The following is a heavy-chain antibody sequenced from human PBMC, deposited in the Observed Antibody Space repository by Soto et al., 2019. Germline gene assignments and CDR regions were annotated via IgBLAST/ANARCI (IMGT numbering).Heavy chain of an antibody. V-gene: IGHV3-15*07. CDR1: GFTFSHAW. J-gene: IGHJ4*02. Sequence: GESLKISCAASGFTFSHAWMNWVRQAPGKGLEWVGRIKSKTDGGTTDFAAPVKGRFTISRDDAKNTLFLQMNSLKIEDTAVYYCASRMGGSYWGQGTLVTVSS. CDR2: IKSKTDGGTT. D-gene: IGHD3-16*01. CDR3: ASRMGGSY.